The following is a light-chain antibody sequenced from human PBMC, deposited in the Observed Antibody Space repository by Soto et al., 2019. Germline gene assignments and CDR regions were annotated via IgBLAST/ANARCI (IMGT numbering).Light chain of an antibody. J-gene: IGKJ1*01. Sequence: DIVLTQSPATLSLSPGERATLSCRASQSVSSYLAWYQQKPGQAPRLLIYDASNRATGIPPRFSGSESGTEFTLTVNSLQSEDFGVYFCMQYNKWPLRTFGQGTKVDIK. CDR1: QSVSSY. CDR2: DAS. V-gene: IGKV3-11*01. CDR3: MQYNKWPLRT.